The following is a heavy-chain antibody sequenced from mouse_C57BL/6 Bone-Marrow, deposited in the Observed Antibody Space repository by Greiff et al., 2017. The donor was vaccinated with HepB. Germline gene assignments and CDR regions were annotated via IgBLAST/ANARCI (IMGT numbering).Heavy chain of an antibody. CDR2: IHPNSGST. CDR1: GYTFTSYW. CDR3: ARGATVVADYWYFDV. Sequence: QVQLQQPGAELVKPGASVKLSCKASGYTFTSYWMHWVKQRPGQGLEWIGMIHPNSGSTNYNEKFKSKATLTVDKSSSTAYMQLSSLTSEDSALYYCARGATVVADYWYFDVWGTGTTVTVSS. J-gene: IGHJ1*03. D-gene: IGHD1-1*01. V-gene: IGHV1-64*01.